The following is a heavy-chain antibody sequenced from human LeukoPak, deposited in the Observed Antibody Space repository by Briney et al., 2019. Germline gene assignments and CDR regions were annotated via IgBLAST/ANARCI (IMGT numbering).Heavy chain of an antibody. CDR3: AKDGADYYGSGGDYMDV. V-gene: IGHV3-30*02. Sequence: PGGSLRLSCAASGITFRSYGMHWVRQAPGKGLEWVAFIRFDGTNKYYADSVKGRFSISRDTSKNTLSLQMNSLRAEDTAVYYCAKDGADYYGSGGDYMDVWGKGTTVTISS. CDR2: IRFDGTNK. CDR1: GITFRSYG. J-gene: IGHJ6*03. D-gene: IGHD3-10*01.